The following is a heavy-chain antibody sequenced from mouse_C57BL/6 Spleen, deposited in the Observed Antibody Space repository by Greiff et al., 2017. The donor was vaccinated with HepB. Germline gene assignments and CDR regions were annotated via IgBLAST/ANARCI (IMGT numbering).Heavy chain of an antibody. V-gene: IGHV1-42*01. Sequence: VQLQQSGPELVKPGASVKISCKASGYSFTGYYMNWVKQSPEKSLEWIGEISPSTGGTTYNQKFKAKATLTVDKSSSTAYMQLKSLTSEDSAFYYCARSNSNYDFDYWGQGTTLTVSS. CDR2: ISPSTGGT. CDR1: GYSFTGYY. CDR3: ARSNSNYDFDY. D-gene: IGHD2-5*01. J-gene: IGHJ2*01.